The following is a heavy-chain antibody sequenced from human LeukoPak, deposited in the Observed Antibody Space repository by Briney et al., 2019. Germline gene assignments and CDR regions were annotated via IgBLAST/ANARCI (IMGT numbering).Heavy chain of an antibody. Sequence: GSLKISRKGSGYNFYNYWVGWGRQMPGKGLEWMGIVYPGDSDTRYSPSFQGHVTFSADKSISTAYLQWSSLKASDTVMYYCARQRTGLDSWGPGTLVTVSS. CDR3: ARQRTGLDS. V-gene: IGHV5-51*01. J-gene: IGHJ4*02. D-gene: IGHD3/OR15-3a*01. CDR2: VYPGDSDT. CDR1: GYNFYNYW.